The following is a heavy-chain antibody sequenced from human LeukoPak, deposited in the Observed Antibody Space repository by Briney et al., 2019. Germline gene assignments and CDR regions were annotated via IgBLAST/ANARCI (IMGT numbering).Heavy chain of an antibody. CDR2: ISGSGGYT. CDR1: GFTFSLYA. J-gene: IGHJ4*02. D-gene: IGHD5-12*01. CDR3: AKDQRGFDKPIDY. V-gene: IGHV3-23*01. Sequence: GGSLRLSCAASGFTFSLYAMSWVRQAPGKGLEWVSAISGSGGYTDYADSVEGRFTISRDNSKNTLYVQMNSLRAEDTAVYYCAKDQRGFDKPIDYWGQGTLVTVSS.